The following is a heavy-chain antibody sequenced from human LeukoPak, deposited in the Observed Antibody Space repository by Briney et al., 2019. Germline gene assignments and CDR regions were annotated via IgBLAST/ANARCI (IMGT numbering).Heavy chain of an antibody. V-gene: IGHV2-5*01. CDR2: IYWNDDK. CDR3: AHMFYYDRSGYYIVNWFDP. CDR1: GFSLSTSGVG. Sequence: SGPTLVKPTQTLTLTCTFSGFSLSTSGVGVGWIRQPPGKALEWLALIYWNDDKRYSPSLKSRLTITKDTSKNQVVLTMTNMDPVDTATYYCAHMFYYDRSGYYIVNWFDPRGQGTLVTVSS. J-gene: IGHJ5*02. D-gene: IGHD3-22*01.